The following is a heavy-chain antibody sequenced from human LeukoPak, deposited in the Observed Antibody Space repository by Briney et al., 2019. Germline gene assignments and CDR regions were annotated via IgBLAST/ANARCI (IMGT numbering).Heavy chain of an antibody. CDR2: LYDGRTT. V-gene: IGHV3-30*04. Sequence: GRSLRLSCAASGFTFRSYTMHWVRQAPGKGLEWVAVLYDGRTTNYAESVRGRFTISRDTSENTLYLQMNNPRPEDTAIYYCAREILGSAFSFDYWGQGTLVTVSS. D-gene: IGHD1-26*01. J-gene: IGHJ4*02. CDR1: GFTFRSYT. CDR3: AREILGSAFSFDY.